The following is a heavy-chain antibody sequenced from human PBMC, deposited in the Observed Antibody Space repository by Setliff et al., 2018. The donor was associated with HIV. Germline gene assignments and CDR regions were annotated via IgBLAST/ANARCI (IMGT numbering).Heavy chain of an antibody. J-gene: IGHJ4*02. CDR3: ARHVGYSSSSLDY. D-gene: IGHD6-6*01. Sequence: PSETLSLTCSVSSGSVSGYYWGWIRQPPGKKLEWIGYIHSSGSTIYSASLKSRVSISVDTSKNQVSLRLSSVTAADTAVYYCARHVGYSSSSLDYWGQGTLVTVSS. V-gene: IGHV4-59*08. CDR2: IHSSGST. CDR1: SGSVSGYY.